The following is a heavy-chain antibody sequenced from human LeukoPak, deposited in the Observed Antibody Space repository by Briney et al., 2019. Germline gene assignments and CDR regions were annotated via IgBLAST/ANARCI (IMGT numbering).Heavy chain of an antibody. CDR1: GFTFSSHL. V-gene: IGHV3-74*01. Sequence: TGGSLRLSCAASGFTFSSHLMHWVRQAQGTGLVWVSSVKSDGTATNYADSVKGRFTISRDNAKNTLYLQMNSPRVEDTAVYYCVRKFATGDWGQGTLVTVSS. CDR2: VKSDGTAT. D-gene: IGHD1-14*01. CDR3: VRKFATGD. J-gene: IGHJ4*02.